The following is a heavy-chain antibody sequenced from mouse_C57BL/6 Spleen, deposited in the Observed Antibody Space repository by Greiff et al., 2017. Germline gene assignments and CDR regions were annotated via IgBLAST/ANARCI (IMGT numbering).Heavy chain of an antibody. J-gene: IGHJ2*01. CDR1: GYTFTSYW. CDR2: IYPSDSET. CDR3: ARRGYGSSFYYFDY. D-gene: IGHD1-1*01. V-gene: IGHV1-61*01. Sequence: QVQLQQPGAELVRPGSSVKLSCKASGYTFTSYWMDWVKQRPGQGLEWIGNIYPSDSETHYNQKFKDKATLTVDESSSTAYMQLSSLTSEDSAVYYCARRGYGSSFYYFDYWGQGTTLTVSS.